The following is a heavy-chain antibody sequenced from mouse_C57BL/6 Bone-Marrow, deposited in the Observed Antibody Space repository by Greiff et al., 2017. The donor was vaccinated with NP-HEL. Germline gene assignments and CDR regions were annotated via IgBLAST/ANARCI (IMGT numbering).Heavy chain of an antibody. V-gene: IGHV5-9-1*02. CDR1: GFTFSSYA. J-gene: IGHJ4*01. D-gene: IGHD1-1*01. CDR2: ISSGGDYI. Sequence: EVKLVESGEGLVKPGGSLKLSCAASGFTFSSYAMSWVRQTPEKRLEWVAYISSGGDYIYYVDTVKGRFTISRDNARNTLYLQMSSLKSEDTAMYYCTRGTYYYGSDYYAMDYWGQGTSVTVSS. CDR3: TRGTYYYGSDYYAMDY.